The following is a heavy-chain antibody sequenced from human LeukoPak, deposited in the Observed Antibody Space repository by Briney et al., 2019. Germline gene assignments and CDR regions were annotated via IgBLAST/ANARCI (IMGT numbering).Heavy chain of an antibody. CDR2: IYTSGST. CDR3: ARGGNQLLFLNYYYYMDV. V-gene: IGHV4-4*09. CDR1: GGSISSYY. Sequence: PSETLSLTCTVSGGSISSYYWSWIRQPPGKGLEWIGYIYTSGSTNYNPSLKSRVTISVDTSKNQFSLKLSSVTAADTAVYYCARGGNQLLFLNYYYYMDVWAKGPRSPSP. D-gene: IGHD2-2*01. J-gene: IGHJ6*03.